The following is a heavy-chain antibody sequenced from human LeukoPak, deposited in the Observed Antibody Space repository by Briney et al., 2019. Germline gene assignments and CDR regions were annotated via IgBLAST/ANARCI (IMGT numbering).Heavy chain of an antibody. V-gene: IGHV4-30-4*01. Sequence: SETLSLTCTVSGGSISSGDYYWSWIRQPPGKGLEWIGYIFYSGSTYYNPSLKSRVTTSVDTSKNQFSLRLSSVTAADTAVFFCARGTYGSGNYYYFDYWGQGTLVTVSS. D-gene: IGHD3-10*01. CDR1: GGSISSGDYY. CDR2: IFYSGST. CDR3: ARGTYGSGNYYYFDY. J-gene: IGHJ4*02.